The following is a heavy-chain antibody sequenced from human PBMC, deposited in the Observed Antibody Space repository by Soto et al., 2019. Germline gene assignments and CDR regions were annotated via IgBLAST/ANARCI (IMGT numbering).Heavy chain of an antibody. CDR2: IDPSDSYT. CDR1: GYSFTSYW. CDR3: ARLLYYYDSSGYYYDY. V-gene: IGHV5-10-1*01. D-gene: IGHD3-22*01. J-gene: IGHJ4*02. Sequence: PGESLKISCKGSGYSFTSYWISWVRQMPVKGLEWMGRIDPSDSYTNYSPSFQGHVTISADKSISTAYLQWSSLKASDTAMYYCARLLYYYDSSGYYYDYWGQGTLVTVSS.